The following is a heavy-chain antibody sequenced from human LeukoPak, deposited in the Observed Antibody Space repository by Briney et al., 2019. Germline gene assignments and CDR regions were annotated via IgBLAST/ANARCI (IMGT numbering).Heavy chain of an antibody. V-gene: IGHV3-21*01. J-gene: IGHJ3*02. Sequence: GGSLRLSCAASGFTFSSYSMNWVRQAPGKGLEWVSSISSSSSYIYYADSVKGRFTISRDNAKNSLYLQMNSLRAEDTAVYYCARDRYYDILTGYCRALDAFDIWGQGTMVTVSS. CDR1: GFTFSSYS. D-gene: IGHD3-9*01. CDR3: ARDRYYDILTGYCRALDAFDI. CDR2: ISSSSSYI.